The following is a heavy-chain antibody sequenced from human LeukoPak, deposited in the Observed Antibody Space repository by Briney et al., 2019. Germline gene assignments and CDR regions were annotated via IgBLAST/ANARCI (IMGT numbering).Heavy chain of an antibody. CDR2: INHSGST. D-gene: IGHD2-15*01. V-gene: IGHV4-34*01. CDR3: ARGMDIVVVVAADYGMDV. J-gene: IGHJ6*02. Sequence: SETLSLTCAVYGGSFSGYYWSWIRQPPGKGLEWIGEINHSGSTNYNPSLKSRVTISVDTSKNQFSLKLSSATAADTAVYYCARGMDIVVVVAADYGMDVWGQGTTVTVSS. CDR1: GGSFSGYY.